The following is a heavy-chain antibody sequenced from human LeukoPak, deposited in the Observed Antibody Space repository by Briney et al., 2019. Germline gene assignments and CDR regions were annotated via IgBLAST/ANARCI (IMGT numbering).Heavy chain of an antibody. CDR1: GGTFSSYA. D-gene: IGHD2-2*01. V-gene: IGHV1-69*05. CDR2: IIPIFGTA. CDR3: ARDKSGRREYQLDY. J-gene: IGHJ4*02. Sequence: SVKVSCNASGGTFSSYAISWVRQAPGQGLEWMGGIIPIFGTANYAQKFQGRVTITTDESTSTAYMELSSLRSEDTAVYYCARDKSGRREYQLDYWGQGTLVTVSS.